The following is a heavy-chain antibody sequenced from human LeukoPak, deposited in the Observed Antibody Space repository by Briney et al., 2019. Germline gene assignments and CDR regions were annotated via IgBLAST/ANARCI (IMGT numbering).Heavy chain of an antibody. CDR1: GFTFSSPW. CDR2: IKDDGSHT. Sequence: GGSLRLSCEPSGFTFSSPWMHWVRQAQGKGLVWVSRIKDDGSHTNYADSVKGRFTISRDNAKNTLSLQMNSLRAEDTAVYYCARGSGIITGIDEWGQGTLVTVSS. CDR3: ARGSGIITGIDE. D-gene: IGHD6-25*01. V-gene: IGHV3-74*01. J-gene: IGHJ4*02.